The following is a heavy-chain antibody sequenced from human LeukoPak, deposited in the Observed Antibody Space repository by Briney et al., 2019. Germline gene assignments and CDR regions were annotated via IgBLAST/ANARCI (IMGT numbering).Heavy chain of an antibody. CDR3: AKAFDGDYDD. V-gene: IGHV3-48*01. CDR1: GFTFSSYS. D-gene: IGHD4-17*01. Sequence: PGGSLRLSCAAPGFTFSSYSMNWVRQAPGKGLEWVSYISSSSSTIYYADSVKGRLTISRDNSKNTLYLQMNSLRAEDTAVYYCAKAFDGDYDDWGQVTLVTVSS. J-gene: IGHJ4*02. CDR2: ISSSSSTI.